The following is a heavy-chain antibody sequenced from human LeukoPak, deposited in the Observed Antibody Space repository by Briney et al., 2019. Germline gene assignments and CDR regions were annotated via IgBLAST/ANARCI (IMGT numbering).Heavy chain of an antibody. CDR1: GFTFSDSF. CDR3: ATSSWYRLAY. V-gene: IGHV3-72*01. D-gene: IGHD6-13*01. Sequence: PGGSLRLSCAASGFTFSDSFMSWVRQAPGKGLEWVGRSRNKADSYTAEYAASVKGRFTISRDESKNSLYLQISSLETEGAAVYYCATSSWYRLAYWGQGSLVTVSS. J-gene: IGHJ4*02. CDR2: SRNKADSYTA.